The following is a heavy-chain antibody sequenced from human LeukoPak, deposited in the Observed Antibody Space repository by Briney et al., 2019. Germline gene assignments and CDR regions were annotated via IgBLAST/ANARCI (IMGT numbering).Heavy chain of an antibody. V-gene: IGHV1-69*13. CDR1: GGTFSSYA. D-gene: IGHD6-13*01. CDR2: IIPIFGTA. CDR3: AREHSSSWDQFDY. Sequence: SVKVSCKASGGTFSSYAISWVRQAPGQGLEWMGGIIPIFGTANYAQKFQGRVTITADESTSTAYTELSSLRSEDTAVYYCAREHSSSWDQFDYWGQGTLVTVSS. J-gene: IGHJ4*02.